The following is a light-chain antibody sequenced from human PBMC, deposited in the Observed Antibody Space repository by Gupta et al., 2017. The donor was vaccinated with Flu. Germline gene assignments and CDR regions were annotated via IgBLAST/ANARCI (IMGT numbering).Light chain of an antibody. Sequence: ATLSVSPGERATLSCRASETVSDNLAWYQQKPGQSPRLLIYRASTRATGIPARFSGSGSGTEVTLTISSRQSEDFAIYYCQQYNIWPLWTFGQGTXVEIK. CDR1: ETVSDN. CDR3: QQYNIWPLWT. V-gene: IGKV3-15*01. CDR2: RAS. J-gene: IGKJ1*01.